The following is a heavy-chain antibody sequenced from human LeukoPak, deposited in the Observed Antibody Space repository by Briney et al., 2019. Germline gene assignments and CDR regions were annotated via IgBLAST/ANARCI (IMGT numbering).Heavy chain of an antibody. V-gene: IGHV4-31*03. CDR3: ARGPTTVKSPFDY. J-gene: IGHJ4*02. D-gene: IGHD4-17*01. CDR1: GGSIGTSDYY. Sequence: SETLSLTCTVSGGSIGTSDYYWNWIRQHPGKGLEWIGYIYYSGSTYYNPSLKSRVTISVDTSKNQFSLKLSSVTAADTAVYYCARGPTTVKSPFDYWGQGTLVTVSS. CDR2: IYYSGST.